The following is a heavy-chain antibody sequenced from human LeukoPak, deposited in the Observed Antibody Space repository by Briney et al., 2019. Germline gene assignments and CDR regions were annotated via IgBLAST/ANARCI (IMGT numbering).Heavy chain of an antibody. J-gene: IGHJ6*02. D-gene: IGHD3-10*01. CDR1: GGPISSYY. CDR3: ARANYGSGYGMDV. CDR2: IHYSGST. V-gene: IGHV4-59*01. Sequence: PSETLSLTCTVSGGPISSYYWSWIRQPPRKGLEWIGYIHYSGSTNYNPSLKSRVTISVDTSKNQFSLKLSSVTAADTAVYYCARANYGSGYGMDVWGQGTTVTVSS.